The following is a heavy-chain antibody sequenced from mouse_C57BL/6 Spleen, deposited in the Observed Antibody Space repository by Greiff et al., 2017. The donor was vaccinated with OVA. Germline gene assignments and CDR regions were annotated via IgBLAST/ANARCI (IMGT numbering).Heavy chain of an antibody. V-gene: IGHV1-69*01. CDR2: IDPSDSYT. Sequence: QVQLQQPGAELVMPGASVKLSCKASGYTFTSYWMHWVKQRPGQGLEWIGEIDPSDSYTNYNQKFKGKSTLTVDKSSSTAYMQLSSLTSEDSAVYYCARSRYYYGSREDYFDYWGQGTTLTVSA. J-gene: IGHJ2*01. D-gene: IGHD1-1*01. CDR3: ARSRYYYGSREDYFDY. CDR1: GYTFTSYW.